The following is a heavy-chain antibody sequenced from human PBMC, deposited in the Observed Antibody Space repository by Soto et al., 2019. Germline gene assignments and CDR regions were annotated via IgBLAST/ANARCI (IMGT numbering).Heavy chain of an antibody. D-gene: IGHD6-6*01. J-gene: IGHJ4*02. Sequence: EVQLVESGGGLVKPGGSLRLSCAASGFTFSSYSMNWVRQAPGKGLEWVSSISSSSSYIYYADSVKGRFTISRDNAKNSLYLQMNSLRAEDTAVYYCATAEIAARGVLDFDYWGQGTLVTVSS. V-gene: IGHV3-21*04. CDR1: GFTFSSYS. CDR2: ISSSSSYI. CDR3: ATAEIAARGVLDFDY.